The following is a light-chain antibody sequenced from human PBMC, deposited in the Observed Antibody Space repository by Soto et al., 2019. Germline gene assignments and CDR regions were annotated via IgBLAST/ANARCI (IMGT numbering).Light chain of an antibody. J-gene: IGLJ1*01. CDR2: EDS. CDR1: SSDVGSYNL. Sequence: QSALTQPASVSGFPGQSISISCTGISSDVGSYNLVSWYQQHPGKAPKVMIYEDSKRPSGVSNRFFGSKSGNTASLTISGLQAEDEADYYCCSYAGSYVFGTGTKLTVL. V-gene: IGLV2-23*01. CDR3: CSYAGSYV.